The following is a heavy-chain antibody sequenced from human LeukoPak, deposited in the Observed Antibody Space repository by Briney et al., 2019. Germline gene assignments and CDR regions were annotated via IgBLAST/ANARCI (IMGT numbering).Heavy chain of an antibody. CDR3: ARSGGLWLLTYSFDY. V-gene: IGHV4-39*07. CDR2: IYYSGST. Sequence: SETLSLTCTVSGGSISSGSYYWGWIRQPPGKGLEWIGSIYYSGSTYYNPSLKSRVTISVDTSKNQLSLKLSSVTAADTAVYFCARSGGLWLLTYSFDYWGQGTLVTVSS. CDR1: GGSISSGSYY. J-gene: IGHJ4*02. D-gene: IGHD3-22*01.